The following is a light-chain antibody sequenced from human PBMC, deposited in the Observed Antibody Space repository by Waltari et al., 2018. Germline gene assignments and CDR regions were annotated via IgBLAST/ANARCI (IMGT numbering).Light chain of an antibody. Sequence: QSALTQPASVSGSPGQSITISCTGTSRDVGSYNYVSWYQQHPGKAPKLMIYDVSYRPSGVSNRFSGSKSGNTASLTISGLQAEDEADYYCSSYITTNTLELFGGGTSLTVL. V-gene: IGLV2-14*03. CDR2: DVS. CDR1: SRDVGSYNY. CDR3: SSYITTNTLEL. J-gene: IGLJ2*01.